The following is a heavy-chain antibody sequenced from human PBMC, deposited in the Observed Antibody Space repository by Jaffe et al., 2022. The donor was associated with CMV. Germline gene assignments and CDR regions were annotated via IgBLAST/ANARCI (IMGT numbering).Heavy chain of an antibody. J-gene: IGHJ4*02. CDR2: IWYDGSNK. CDR3: ARGRYFDWLADFDY. Sequence: QVQLVESGGGVVQPGRSLRLSCAASGFTFSSYGMHWVRQAPGKGLEWVAVIWYDGSNKYYADSVKGRFTISRDNSKNTLYLQMNSLRAEDTAVYYCARGRYFDWLADFDYWGQGTLVTVSS. V-gene: IGHV3-33*08. D-gene: IGHD3-9*01. CDR1: GFTFSSYG.